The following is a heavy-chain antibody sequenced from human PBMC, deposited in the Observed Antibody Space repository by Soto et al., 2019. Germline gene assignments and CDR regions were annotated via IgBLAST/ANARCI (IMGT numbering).Heavy chain of an antibody. CDR3: ARHPPHGSTSSWDAES. D-gene: IGHD2-2*01. CDR2: ISSSGTFK. Sequence: PGGSLRLSCAASGFIFTSNSMNWVRQVPGKGLQWLSSISSSGTFKSYGDSVKGRFTISRDNAKNSLFLQMNNLRGEDTGLYYCARHPPHGSTSSWDAESWGQGTLVTVSS. CDR1: GFIFTSNS. V-gene: IGHV3-21*01. J-gene: IGHJ4*02.